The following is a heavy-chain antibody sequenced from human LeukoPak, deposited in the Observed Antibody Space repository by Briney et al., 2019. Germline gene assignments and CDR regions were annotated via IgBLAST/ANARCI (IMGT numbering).Heavy chain of an antibody. CDR3: ARRYCTGGTCYFFDY. V-gene: IGHV3-53*01. CDR1: GFTFSSYS. D-gene: IGHD2-15*01. Sequence: GGSLRLSCAASGFTFSSYSMSWVRQAPGEGLEWVSLICYSGNIYYTDSVKGRFTISRDDSKNTVFLQMNSLRGEDTAVYYCARRYCTGGTCYFFDYWGQGTLVTVSS. J-gene: IGHJ4*02. CDR2: ICYSGNI.